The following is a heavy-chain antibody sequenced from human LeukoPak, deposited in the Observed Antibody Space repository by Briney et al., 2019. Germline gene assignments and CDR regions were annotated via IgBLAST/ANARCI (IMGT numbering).Heavy chain of an antibody. J-gene: IGHJ5*02. CDR1: GFTFGSYG. Sequence: GGSLRLSCAASGFTFGSYGMHWVRQAPGKGLEWVAVISYDGSNKYYADSVKGRFTISRDNSKNTLYLQMNSLRAEDTAVYYCAKAPSPLYNWNDGNWFDPWGQGTLVTVSS. CDR3: AKAPSPLYNWNDGNWFDP. D-gene: IGHD1-1*01. V-gene: IGHV3-30*18. CDR2: ISYDGSNK.